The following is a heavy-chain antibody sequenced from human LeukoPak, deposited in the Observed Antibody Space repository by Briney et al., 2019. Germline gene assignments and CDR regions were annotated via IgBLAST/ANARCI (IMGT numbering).Heavy chain of an antibody. Sequence: GESLRLSCAASGFTFSSYAMSWVRQAPGKGLEWVSAISGSGGSTYYAHSVKGRFTISRDNSKNTLYLQMNSLRAEDTAVYYCAKGGSSWYLYGMDVWGQGTTVTVSS. CDR2: ISGSGGST. V-gene: IGHV3-23*01. J-gene: IGHJ6*02. CDR3: AKGGSSWYLYGMDV. D-gene: IGHD6-13*01. CDR1: GFTFSSYA.